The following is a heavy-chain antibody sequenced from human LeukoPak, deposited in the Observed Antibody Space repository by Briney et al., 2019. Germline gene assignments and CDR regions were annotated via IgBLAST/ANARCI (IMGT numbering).Heavy chain of an antibody. V-gene: IGHV4-4*07. D-gene: IGHD1-26*01. Sequence: SETLSLTCTVSGGSISSYNWSWIRQPAGKGLEWIGRIYTSGSTNYNPSLKSRVTMSVDTSKNQFSLKLSSVTAADTAVYYCARDRSPPLAFDIWGQGTMVTVSS. J-gene: IGHJ3*02. CDR1: GGSISSYN. CDR2: IYTSGST. CDR3: ARDRSPPLAFDI.